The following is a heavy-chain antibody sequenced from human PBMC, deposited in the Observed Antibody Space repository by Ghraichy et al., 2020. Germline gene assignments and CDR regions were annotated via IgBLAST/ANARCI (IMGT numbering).Heavy chain of an antibody. D-gene: IGHD3-16*01. CDR1: GFTVSTNY. Sequence: GGSLRLSCAASGFTVSTNYMSWVRQAPGKGLEWVSVIYSGGSTYYADSVKGRFTISRDHSKNTLYLQMNCLRAEDTAVYYCAREQGWGQGMDVWGQGTTVTVSS. V-gene: IGHV3-53*01. CDR2: IYSGGST. J-gene: IGHJ6*02. CDR3: AREQGWGQGMDV.